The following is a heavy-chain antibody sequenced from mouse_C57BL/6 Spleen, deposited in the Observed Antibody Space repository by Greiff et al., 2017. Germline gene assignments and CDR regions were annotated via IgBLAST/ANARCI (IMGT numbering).Heavy chain of an antibody. V-gene: IGHV1-39*01. D-gene: IGHD2-2*01. CDR3: AREGLRRDYFDY. CDR2: INPNYGTT. CDR1: GYSFTDYN. Sequence: LVESGPELVKPGASVKISCKASGYSFTDYNMNWVKQSNGKSLEWIGVINPNYGTTSYNQKFKGKATLTVDQSSSTAYMQLNSLTSKDSAVYYCAREGLRRDYFDYWGQGTTLTVSS. J-gene: IGHJ2*01.